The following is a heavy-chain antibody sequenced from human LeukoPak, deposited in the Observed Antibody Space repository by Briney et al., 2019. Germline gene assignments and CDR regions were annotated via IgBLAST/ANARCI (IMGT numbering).Heavy chain of an antibody. CDR2: IIPIFGTA. CDR3: ARGRLDLWSRYPKGGAFDI. CDR1: GGTFSSYA. Sequence: SVKVSCKASGGTFSSYAISWVRQAPGQGLEWMGGIIPIFGTANYAQKFQGRVTITTDESTSTAYMELSSLRSEDTAVYYCARGRLDLWSRYPKGGAFDIWGQGTMVTVSS. J-gene: IGHJ3*02. D-gene: IGHD3-3*01. V-gene: IGHV1-69*05.